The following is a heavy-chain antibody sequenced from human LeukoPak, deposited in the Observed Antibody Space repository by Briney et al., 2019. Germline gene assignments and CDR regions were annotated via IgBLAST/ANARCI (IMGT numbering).Heavy chain of an antibody. CDR2: INYSGST. CDR1: PGSISSYY. Sequence: SETLSLTCTVSPGSISSYYWSWIRQPPGKGLEWIGYINYSGSTNYNPSLKSLVTISIHTSKNQVSLNLSSESAADTAVYYCARGAAAAGGYWGQGTLVTVST. CDR3: ARGAAAAGGY. D-gene: IGHD6-13*01. V-gene: IGHV4-59*01. J-gene: IGHJ4*02.